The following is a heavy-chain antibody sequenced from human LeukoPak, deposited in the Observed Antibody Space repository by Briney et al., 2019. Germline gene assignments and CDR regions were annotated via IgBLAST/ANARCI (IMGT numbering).Heavy chain of an antibody. CDR3: ARDERYDSSGYPFDY. J-gene: IGHJ4*02. CDR1: GYTFIGYY. CDR2: INPNSGGT. D-gene: IGHD3-22*01. Sequence: ASVKVSCKASGYTFIGYYMHWVRQAPGQGLEWMGWINPNSGGTNYAQKFQGRVTMTRDTSISTAYIELSRLRSDDTAVYYCARDERYDSSGYPFDYWGQGTLVTVSS. V-gene: IGHV1-2*02.